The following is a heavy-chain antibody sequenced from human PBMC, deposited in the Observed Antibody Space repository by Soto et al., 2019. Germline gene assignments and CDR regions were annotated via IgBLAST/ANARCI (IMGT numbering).Heavy chain of an antibody. CDR3: ARDSGHVCSNGICYIDY. V-gene: IGHV3-7*01. J-gene: IGHJ4*02. D-gene: IGHD2-8*01. CDR1: GLTLSRYW. CDR2: IKQDGSEK. Sequence: GGSLRLSCAASGLTLSRYWWRWVRQAPGKGLEWVANIKQDGSEKYYVDSVKGRFIISRDNAKNSLNLQMNSLRAEDTTVNYCARDSGHVCSNGICYIDYWRQGALVTVSS.